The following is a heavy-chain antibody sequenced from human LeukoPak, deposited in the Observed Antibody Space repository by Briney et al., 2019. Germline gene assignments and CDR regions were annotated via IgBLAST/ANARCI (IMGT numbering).Heavy chain of an antibody. Sequence: GASVKVSCKASGYTFGSYGVTWVRQAPGQGLERMGWISPNNGDIVYAQKFQGRVTLTIETSTTTASMEVRSLRSDDTAMYYCARAPPGMTMGPGDYWGQGTLVIVSS. CDR3: ARAPPGMTMGPGDY. D-gene: IGHD6-13*01. CDR2: ISPNNGDI. V-gene: IGHV1-18*01. CDR1: GYTFGSYG. J-gene: IGHJ4*02.